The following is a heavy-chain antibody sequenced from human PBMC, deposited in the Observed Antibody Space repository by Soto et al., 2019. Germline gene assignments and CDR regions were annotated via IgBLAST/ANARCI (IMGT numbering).Heavy chain of an antibody. CDR3: AKEGWVYYYYGMDV. J-gene: IGHJ6*02. D-gene: IGHD6-19*01. CDR2: ISYDGSNK. Sequence: QVQLVESGGGVVQPGRSLRLSCAASGFTFSSYGMHWVRQAPGKGLEWVAVISYDGSNKYYADSVKGRFTISRDNSKNTLYLQMNSLRAEDTAVDYCAKEGWVYYYYGMDVWGQGTTVTVSS. V-gene: IGHV3-30*18. CDR1: GFTFSSYG.